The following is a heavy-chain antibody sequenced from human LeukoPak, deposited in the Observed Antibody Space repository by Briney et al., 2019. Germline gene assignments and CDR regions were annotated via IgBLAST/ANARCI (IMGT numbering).Heavy chain of an antibody. CDR3: VLEMATIRGGGFDY. D-gene: IGHD5-24*01. V-gene: IGHV3-30*03. J-gene: IGHJ4*02. CDR1: GFTFSAYD. CDR2: ISDDGRNK. Sequence: PGRSLRLSCAASGFTFSAYDVHWVRQAPGKGLEWVALISDDGRNKYYADSVKGRFTISRDNSKNTLYFQMNSLRAEDTVVFYCVLEMATIRGGGFDYWGQGTLVTVSS.